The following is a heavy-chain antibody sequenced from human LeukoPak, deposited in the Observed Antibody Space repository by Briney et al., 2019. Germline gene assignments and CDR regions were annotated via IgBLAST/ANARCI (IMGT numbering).Heavy chain of an antibody. CDR3: ARRVPDSSGYPGHFDI. Sequence: PSETLSLTCTVSGGSISSGGYYWSWIRQPPGTGLEWIGYIYYSGSTYYNPSLKSRVTISVDTSKNQFSLKLSSVTAADTAVYYCARRVPDSSGYPGHFDIWGQGTMVTVSS. D-gene: IGHD3-22*01. J-gene: IGHJ3*02. V-gene: IGHV4-30-4*08. CDR2: IYYSGST. CDR1: GGSISSGGYY.